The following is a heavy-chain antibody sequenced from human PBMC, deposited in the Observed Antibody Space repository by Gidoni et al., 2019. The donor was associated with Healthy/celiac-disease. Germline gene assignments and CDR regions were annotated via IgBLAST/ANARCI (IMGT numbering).Heavy chain of an antibody. D-gene: IGHD4-17*01. CDR3: ARWLYGAAHERGGFDP. CDR1: GGSFSGYY. J-gene: IGHJ5*02. V-gene: IGHV4-34*01. CDR2: INHSGST. Sequence: QVQLQQWGAGLLKPSETLSLTCAVYGGSFSGYYWSWIRQPPGKGLEWIGEINHSGSTNYNPSLKSRVTISVDTSKNQFSLKLSSVTAADTAVYYCARWLYGAAHERGGFDPWGQGTLVTVSS.